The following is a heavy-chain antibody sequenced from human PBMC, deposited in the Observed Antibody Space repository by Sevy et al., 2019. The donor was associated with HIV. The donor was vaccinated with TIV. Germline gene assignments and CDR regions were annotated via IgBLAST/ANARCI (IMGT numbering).Heavy chain of an antibody. D-gene: IGHD3-3*01. J-gene: IGHJ6*02. CDR3: ARDGLGITISAEWGGGMDV. CDR1: GFTLSSYG. Sequence: GGSLRLSCAASGFTLSSYGMHWVRQAPGKGLEWVAVIRYDGSNKYYADSVKGRLTISRDNSKNTLYLQMNSLRAEDTAGYYGARDGLGITISAEWGGGMDVWGQGTTVTVSS. CDR2: IRYDGSNK. V-gene: IGHV3-33*01.